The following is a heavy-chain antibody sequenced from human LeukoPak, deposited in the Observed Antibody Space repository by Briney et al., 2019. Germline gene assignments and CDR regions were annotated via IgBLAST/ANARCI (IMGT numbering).Heavy chain of an antibody. CDR1: GGSISSGGYY. J-gene: IGHJ4*02. CDR3: ASFNAVGYSYGFDY. CDR2: IYYSGST. V-gene: IGHV4-31*03. Sequence: SQTLSLTCTVSGGSISSGGYYWSWIRQHPGKGLEWIGYIYYSGSTYCNPSLKSRVTISVDTSKNQFSLKLSSVTAADTAVYYCASFNAVGYSYGFDYWGQGTLVTVSS. D-gene: IGHD5-18*01.